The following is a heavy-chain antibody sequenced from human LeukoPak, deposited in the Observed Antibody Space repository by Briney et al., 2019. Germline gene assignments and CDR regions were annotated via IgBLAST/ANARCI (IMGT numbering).Heavy chain of an antibody. CDR3: ARAAYCSSTSCYFGMDV. J-gene: IGHJ6*02. Sequence: GGSLGLSCAASGFTFSSYSMNWVRQAPGKGLEWVSSISSSSSYISYADSVKGRFTISRDNAKNSLYLQMNSLRAEDTAVYYCARAAYCSSTSCYFGMDVWGQGTTVTVSS. CDR1: GFTFSSYS. CDR2: ISSSSSYI. D-gene: IGHD2-2*01. V-gene: IGHV3-21*01.